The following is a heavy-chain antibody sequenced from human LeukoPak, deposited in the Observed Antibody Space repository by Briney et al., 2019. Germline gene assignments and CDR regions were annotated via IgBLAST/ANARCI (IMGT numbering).Heavy chain of an antibody. CDR2: INHSGST. CDR3: ARGSNGSSSSSRPLDY. V-gene: IGHV4-34*01. Sequence: PSETLSLTCAVYGGSFSGYYWSWIRQPPGKGLEWIGEINHSGSTNYNPSLKSRVTIPVDTSKNQFSLKLSSVTAADTAVYYCARGSNGSSSSSRPLDYWGQGTLVTVSS. CDR1: GGSFSGYY. D-gene: IGHD6-6*01. J-gene: IGHJ4*02.